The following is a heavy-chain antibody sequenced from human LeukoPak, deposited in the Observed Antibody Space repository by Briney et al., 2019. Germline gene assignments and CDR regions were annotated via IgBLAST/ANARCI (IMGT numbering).Heavy chain of an antibody. CDR1: GGSISEDY. D-gene: IGHD1-26*01. J-gene: IGHJ4*02. CDR3: ARGLLGGSYYVPFDY. Sequence: SETLSLTCTVSGGSISEDYWSWIRQPPGMGLEWIGYVSHSDFNKSNGDITNYNPSLESRITTSRDTSKNQFSLKLSSMTAADTAVYYCARGLLGGSYYVPFDYWGQGTLVTVSS. CDR2: VSHSDFNKSNGDIT. V-gene: IGHV4-59*01.